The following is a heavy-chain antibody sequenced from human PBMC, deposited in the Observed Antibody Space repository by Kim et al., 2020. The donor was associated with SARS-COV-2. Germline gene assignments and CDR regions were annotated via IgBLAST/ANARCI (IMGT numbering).Heavy chain of an antibody. CDR1: GSSFTSYW. J-gene: IGHJ4*02. D-gene: IGHD3-3*01. CDR3: ARHFRRAGYYDFWSGYYTD. V-gene: IGHV5-10-1*01. CDR2: IDPSDSYT. Sequence: GESLKISCKGSGSSFTSYWISWVRQMPGKGLEWMGRIDPSDSYTNYSPSFQGHVTISVDKSISTAYLQWSSLKASDSAMYYCARHFRRAGYYDFWSGYYTDWGQGTLVTVSS.